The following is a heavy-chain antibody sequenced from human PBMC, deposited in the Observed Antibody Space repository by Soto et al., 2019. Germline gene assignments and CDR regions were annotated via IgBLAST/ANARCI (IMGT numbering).Heavy chain of an antibody. J-gene: IGHJ6*03. CDR2: IIPILGIA. CDR3: ARGRRYGSGSYLYYYYYMDV. Sequence: GASVKVSCKASGGTFSSYTISWVRQAPGQGLEWMGRIIPILGIANYAQKFQGRVTITADKSTSTAYMELSSLRSEDTAVYYCARGRRYGSGSYLYYYYYMDVWGKGTTVTVSS. CDR1: GGTFSSYT. D-gene: IGHD3-10*01. V-gene: IGHV1-69*02.